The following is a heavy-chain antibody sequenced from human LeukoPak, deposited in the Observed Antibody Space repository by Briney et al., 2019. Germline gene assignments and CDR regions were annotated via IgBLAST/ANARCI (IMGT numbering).Heavy chain of an antibody. J-gene: IGHJ4*02. CDR3: AKDGGYDFWSGYNDY. D-gene: IGHD3-3*01. CDR2: ISYDGSDK. Sequence: GGSLRLSCAASGFTFSNYGIHWVRQAPGKGLEWVAFISYDGSDKYYADSVNGRFTISRDNSKNTLYLQMNSLRAEDTAVYYCAKDGGYDFWSGYNDYWGQGTLVTVSS. V-gene: IGHV3-30*18. CDR1: GFTFSNYG.